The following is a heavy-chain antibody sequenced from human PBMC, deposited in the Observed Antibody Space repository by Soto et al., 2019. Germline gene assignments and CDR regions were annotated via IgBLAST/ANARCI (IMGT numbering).Heavy chain of an antibody. CDR1: GGTFSSYA. V-gene: IGHV1-69*12. CDR2: IIPIFGTA. J-gene: IGHJ2*01. D-gene: IGHD2-15*01. CDR3: ARVVTVVKSFHYWYFDL. Sequence: QVQLVQSGAEVKKPGSSVKVSCKASGGTFSSYAISWVRQAPGQGLEWMGGIIPIFGTANYAQKFQGRVTITADESTSTAYMELRSRRSEDTAVYYCARVVTVVKSFHYWYFDLWGRGTLVTFSS.